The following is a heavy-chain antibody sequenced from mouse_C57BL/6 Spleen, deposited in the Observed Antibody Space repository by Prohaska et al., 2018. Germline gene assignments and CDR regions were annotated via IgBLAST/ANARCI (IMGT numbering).Heavy chain of an antibody. D-gene: IGHD2-1*01. CDR1: GFTFSGFW. Sequence: EVQLLETGGGLVQPGGSRGLSCEGSGFTFSGFWMSWVRQTPGKTLEWIGDINDDVSAINYAPSIKDRVTIFRDNDKSTLYLQMSNVRSEDTATYFCMRYGNYWYFDVWGTGTTVTVSS. J-gene: IGHJ1*03. CDR3: MRYGNYWYFDV. CDR2: INDDVSAI. V-gene: IGHV11-2*01.